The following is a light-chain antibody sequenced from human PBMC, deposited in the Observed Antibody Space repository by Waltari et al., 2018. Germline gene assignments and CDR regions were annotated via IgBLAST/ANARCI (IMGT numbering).Light chain of an antibody. V-gene: IGKV3-20*01. CDR2: GSS. J-gene: IGKJ1*01. CDR1: QRVRSGH. CDR3: QQYGTSPWT. Sequence: EMVLTQSPVTLSLSPGERATHSCRASQRVRSGHLAWFQQKPGQAPRLLIYGSSNRATDIPDRFTGSGSGADFALTIGRLEPEDFAVYYCQQYGTSPWTFGQGTNVEI.